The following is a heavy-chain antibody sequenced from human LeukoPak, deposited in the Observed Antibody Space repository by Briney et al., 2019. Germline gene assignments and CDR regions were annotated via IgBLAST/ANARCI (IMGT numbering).Heavy chain of an antibody. CDR1: GFTFRNSW. Sequence: GGSLRLSCAASGFTFRNSWMSWVRQAPGKGLEWVGRIKSKTDGGTTDYAAPVKGRFTISRDDSKNTLYLQMNSLKTEDTAVYYCTTDLWELLYYYGMDVWGQGTTVTVSS. D-gene: IGHD1-26*01. CDR3: TTDLWELLYYYGMDV. V-gene: IGHV3-15*01. J-gene: IGHJ6*02. CDR2: IKSKTDGGTT.